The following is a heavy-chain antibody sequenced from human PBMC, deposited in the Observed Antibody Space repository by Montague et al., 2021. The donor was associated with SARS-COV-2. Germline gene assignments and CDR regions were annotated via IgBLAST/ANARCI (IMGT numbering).Heavy chain of an antibody. J-gene: IGHJ4*02. V-gene: IGHV4-4*02. CDR3: ARKGIGRSDFAY. CDR2: ST. D-gene: IGHD1-26*01. Sequence: STKYKPSLKSRFSMSADKSSNQFSLRLESVTAADTAIYYCARKGIGRSDFAYWGQGTLVTVSS.